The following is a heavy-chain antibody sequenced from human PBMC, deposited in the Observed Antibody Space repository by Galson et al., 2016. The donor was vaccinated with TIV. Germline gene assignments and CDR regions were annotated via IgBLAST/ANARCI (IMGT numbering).Heavy chain of an antibody. J-gene: IGHJ6*02. CDR1: GGTFHKCT. V-gene: IGHV1-69*02. Sequence: SVKVSCKASGGTFHKCTISWVRQAPGQGLEWMGRIVPILGMTNYAEKFQGRVTITADRSTSTAYMELSSLRSEDTAVYYSHVVLTSGDSYGLDVWGQGTTVTVSS. D-gene: IGHD3-22*01. CDR2: IVPILGMT. CDR3: HVVLTSGDSYGLDV.